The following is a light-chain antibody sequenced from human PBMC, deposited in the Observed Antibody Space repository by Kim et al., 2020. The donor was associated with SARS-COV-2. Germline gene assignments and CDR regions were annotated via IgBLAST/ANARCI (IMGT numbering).Light chain of an antibody. Sequence: QSVLAQPASVSGSPGQSITISCSGTSSDIGGHDLVSWYQQHPDKAPKLIIYDVTSRPSGVSTRFSGSKSGNTASLTISGLQAEDEADYYCSSFTSSNTLIFGGGTQLTVL. J-gene: IGLJ2*01. V-gene: IGLV2-14*03. CDR2: DVT. CDR1: SSDIGGHDL. CDR3: SSFTSSNTLI.